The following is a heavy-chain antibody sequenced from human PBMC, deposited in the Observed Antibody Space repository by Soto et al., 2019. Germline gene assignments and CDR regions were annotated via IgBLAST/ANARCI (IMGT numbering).Heavy chain of an antibody. CDR1: GGSISSYY. CDR2: IYYSGST. V-gene: IGHV4-59*01. Sequence: PSETLSLTCTVSGGSISSYYWSWIRQPPGKGLEWIGYIYYSGSTNYNPSLKSRVTISVDTSKNQFSLKLSSVTAADTAVYYCARHGGMITFGGVIVFFDYWGQGTLVTVS. CDR3: ARHGGMITFGGVIVFFDY. D-gene: IGHD3-16*02. J-gene: IGHJ4*02.